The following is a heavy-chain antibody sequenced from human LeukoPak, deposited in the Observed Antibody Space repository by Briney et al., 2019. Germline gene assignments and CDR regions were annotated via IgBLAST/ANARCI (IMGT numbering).Heavy chain of an antibody. CDR3: ARGPRIAVAGTEDWFDP. D-gene: IGHD6-19*01. CDR1: GYTFTGYY. Sequence: ASVKVSCKASGYTFTGYYMHWVRHAPGQGLEWMGWINPNSGGTNYARKFQGRLTMTRDTSISTAYMELSRLRSDWTAVYYCARGPRIAVAGTEDWFDPWGQGTLVSVSS. J-gene: IGHJ5*02. CDR2: INPNSGGT. V-gene: IGHV1-2*02.